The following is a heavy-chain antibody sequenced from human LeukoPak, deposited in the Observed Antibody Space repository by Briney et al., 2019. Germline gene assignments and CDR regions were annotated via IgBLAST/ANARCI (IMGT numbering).Heavy chain of an antibody. V-gene: IGHV3-21*04. CDR1: GFTFSGYS. Sequence: GESLRLSCAASGFTFSGYSINWVRQAPGKGLEWVSSISSTSTYIYYGDSVKGRFTISRDNAKNSLYLQMHSLRAEDTAVYYCARDSGYGGSFDIWGQGTMVTISS. J-gene: IGHJ3*02. CDR3: ARDSGYGGSFDI. D-gene: IGHD5-12*01. CDR2: ISSTSTYI.